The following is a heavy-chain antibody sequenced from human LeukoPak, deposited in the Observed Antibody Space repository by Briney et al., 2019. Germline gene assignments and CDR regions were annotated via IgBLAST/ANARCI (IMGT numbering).Heavy chain of an antibody. CDR3: ARSDYVWGSYREFDY. CDR2: IYPGDSDT. D-gene: IGHD3-16*02. V-gene: IGHV5-51*01. J-gene: IGHJ4*02. Sequence: GESLKISCKGSGYSFTSYWIGWVRQMPGKGLEWMGIIYPGDSDTRYSPSFQGQVTISADKSISTAYLQWSSLKASDTAMYYCARSDYVWGSYREFDYWGQGTLVTVSS. CDR1: GYSFTSYW.